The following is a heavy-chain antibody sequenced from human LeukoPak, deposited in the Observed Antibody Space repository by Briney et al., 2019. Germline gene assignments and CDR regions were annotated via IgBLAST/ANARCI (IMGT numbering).Heavy chain of an antibody. J-gene: IGHJ4*02. D-gene: IGHD3-22*01. CDR3: ARSSPIAWLPSDY. CDR1: GYTFTGYY. V-gene: IGHV1-18*04. Sequence: ASVKVSCKASGYTFTGYYMHWVRQAPGQGLEWLGWISAYNGNTNYAQKLQGRVTITTDTSTSTAYMELRSLRSDDTAVYYCARSSPIAWLPSDYWGQGTLVTVSS. CDR2: ISAYNGNT.